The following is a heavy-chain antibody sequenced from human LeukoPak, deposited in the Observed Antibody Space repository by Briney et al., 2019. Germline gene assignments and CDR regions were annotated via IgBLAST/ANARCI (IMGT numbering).Heavy chain of an antibody. CDR3: ARMRGGGIGYSNYMDV. D-gene: IGHD2-15*01. J-gene: IGHJ6*03. CDR1: GGSFSDYF. CDR2: IDHSGGT. Sequence: KPSETLSLTCAAFGGSFSDYFWSWIRQPPGKGLEWIGEIDHSGGTNYNPSLMSRVTISVDTSKNQFSLKLTSVTAADATVYYCARMRGGGIGYSNYMDVWGKGTTVIVSS. V-gene: IGHV4-34*01.